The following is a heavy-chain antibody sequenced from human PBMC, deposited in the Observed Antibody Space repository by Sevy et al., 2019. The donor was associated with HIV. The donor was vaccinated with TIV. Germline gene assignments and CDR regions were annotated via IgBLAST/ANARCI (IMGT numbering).Heavy chain of an antibody. V-gene: IGHV3-48*03. J-gene: IGHJ6*02. CDR2: IYASGSPI. CDR3: ARKVGYYYYYGMDV. Sequence: PGGSLRLSCEGSGFTFRSYEMNWVRQAPGKGLEWISYIYASGSPIYYSDSVRGRFTISRDDAKNSLYLQMDDLRVDDTATYYCARKVGYYYYYGMDVWGQGTTVTVSS. CDR1: GFTFRSYE.